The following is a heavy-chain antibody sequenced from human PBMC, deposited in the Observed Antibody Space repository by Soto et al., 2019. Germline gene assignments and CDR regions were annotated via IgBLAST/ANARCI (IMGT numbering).Heavy chain of an antibody. CDR2: IIPIFGTA. Sequence: SVKVSCKASGGTFSSYAISWVRQAPGQGLEWMGGIIPIFGTANYAQKFQGRVTITADESTGTAYMELSSLRSEDTAVYYCARDPPPSADYYYYYGMDVWGQGTTVTVSS. J-gene: IGHJ6*02. CDR3: ARDPPPSADYYYYYGMDV. V-gene: IGHV1-69*13. CDR1: GGTFSSYA. D-gene: IGHD6-25*01.